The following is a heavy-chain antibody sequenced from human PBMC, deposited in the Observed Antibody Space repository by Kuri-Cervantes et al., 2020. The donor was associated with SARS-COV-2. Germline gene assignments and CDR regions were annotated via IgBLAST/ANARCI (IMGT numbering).Heavy chain of an antibody. J-gene: IGHJ4*02. V-gene: IGHV2-26*01. Sequence: ETLSLTCAVYGGSFSGYYWSWIRQPPGKALEWLAHIFSNDEKSYSTSLKSRLTISKDTSKSQVVLTMTNMDPVDTATYSCAHYHYSGSGSNHYFDYWGQGTLVTVSS. CDR3: AHYHYSGSGSNHYFDY. CDR1: GGSFSGYYW. CDR2: IFSNDEK. D-gene: IGHD3-10*01.